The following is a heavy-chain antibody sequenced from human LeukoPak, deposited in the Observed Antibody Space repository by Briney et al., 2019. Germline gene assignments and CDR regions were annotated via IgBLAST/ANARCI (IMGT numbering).Heavy chain of an antibody. J-gene: IGHJ4*02. V-gene: IGHV3-30*03. CDR2: ISYDGSNK. CDR3: ARAVHYYGSGSYIGLFDY. CDR1: GFTFSGYG. Sequence: PGGSLRLSCAASGFTFSGYGMHWVRQAPGKGLEWVAVISYDGSNKYYAGSVKGRFTISRDNSKNTLYLEMNSLRAEDTAVYYCARAVHYYGSGSYIGLFDYWGQGTLVTVSS. D-gene: IGHD3-10*01.